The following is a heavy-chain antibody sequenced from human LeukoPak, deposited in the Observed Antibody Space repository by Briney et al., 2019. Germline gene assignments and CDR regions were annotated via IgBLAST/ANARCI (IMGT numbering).Heavy chain of an antibody. D-gene: IGHD3-22*01. V-gene: IGHV3-30-3*01. J-gene: IGHJ3*02. CDR2: ISYDGSNK. CDR1: GFTFSSYA. Sequence: QTGGSLRLSCAASGFTFSSYAMHWVRQAPGKGLEWVAVISYDGSNKYYADSVKGRFTISRDNSKNTLYLQMNSLRAEDTAVYYCAREDYYDSLDAFDIWGQGTMVTVSS. CDR3: AREDYYDSLDAFDI.